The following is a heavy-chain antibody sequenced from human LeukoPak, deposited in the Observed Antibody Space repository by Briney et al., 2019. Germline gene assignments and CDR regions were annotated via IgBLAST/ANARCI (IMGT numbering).Heavy chain of an antibody. D-gene: IGHD3-22*01. J-gene: IGHJ6*03. CDR1: GYTFTGYY. V-gene: IGHV1-2*02. CDR2: INPNSGGT. CDR3: ARDFSGGYYDSSGYYDYYYYMDV. Sequence: ASVKVSCKASGYTFTGYYMHWVRQAPGQGLEWMGWINPNSGGTNYAQKFQGRVTMTRDTSISTAYMELSRLRSDDTAVYYCARDFSGGYYDSSGYYDYYYYMDVWGKGTTVTVSS.